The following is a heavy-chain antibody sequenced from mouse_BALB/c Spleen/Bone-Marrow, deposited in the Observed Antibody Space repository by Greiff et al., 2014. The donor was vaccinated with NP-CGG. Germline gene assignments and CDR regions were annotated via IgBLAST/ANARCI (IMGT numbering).Heavy chain of an antibody. Sequence: VQVVESGAELVKPGASVKLSCKASGYTFTSYWIHWVKLRPGQGLEWIGEINPSNGRTNYNEKFKNKATLTVDKSSSTAYIQPSSLTSEDSAVYYCARYDGPAWFAYWGQGTLVTVSA. CDR2: INPSNGRT. CDR1: GYTFTSYW. J-gene: IGHJ3*01. V-gene: IGHV1S81*02. D-gene: IGHD2-3*01. CDR3: ARYDGPAWFAY.